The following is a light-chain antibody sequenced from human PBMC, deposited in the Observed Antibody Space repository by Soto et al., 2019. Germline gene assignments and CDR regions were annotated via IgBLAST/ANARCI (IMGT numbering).Light chain of an antibody. J-gene: IGKJ1*01. Sequence: EIVLTQSPGTLSLYPGERATLSCRASQSVSSSHLAWYQQKPGQAPRLLIYGAFSRATGIPARFSGSGSGTEFTLTISSLQSEDFAVYYCQQYNNWPRAFGQGTKVDIK. CDR1: QSVSSSH. CDR3: QQYNNWPRA. CDR2: GAF. V-gene: IGKV3D-15*01.